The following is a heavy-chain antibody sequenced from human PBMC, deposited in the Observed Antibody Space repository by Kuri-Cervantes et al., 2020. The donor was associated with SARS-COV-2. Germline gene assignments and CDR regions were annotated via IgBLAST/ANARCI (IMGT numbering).Heavy chain of an antibody. CDR3: AREEAAAGTGFDY. CDR1: GYSISSGYY. J-gene: IGHJ4*02. V-gene: IGHV4-38-2*02. D-gene: IGHD6-13*01. CDR2: IYHSGST. Sequence: SQTLSLTCAVSGYSISSGYYWGWVRQPPGKGLEWIGSIYHSGSTYYNPSLMSRVTILVDTSKNQFSLKLSSVTAADTAVYYCAREEAAAGTGFDYWGQGTLVTVSS.